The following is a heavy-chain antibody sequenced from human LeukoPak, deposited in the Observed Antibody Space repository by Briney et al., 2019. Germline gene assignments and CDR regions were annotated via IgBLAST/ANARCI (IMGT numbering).Heavy chain of an antibody. V-gene: IGHV3-21*01. J-gene: IGHJ4*02. CDR3: ARDPYVWGSYRPYYFDY. CDR1: GFTFSSYE. D-gene: IGHD3-16*02. Sequence: GGSLRLSCAASGFTFSSYEMNWVRQAPGKGLEWVSSISSSSSYIYYADSVKGRFTISRDNAKNSLYLQMNSLRAEDTAVYYCARDPYVWGSYRPYYFDYWGQGTLVTVSS. CDR2: ISSSSSYI.